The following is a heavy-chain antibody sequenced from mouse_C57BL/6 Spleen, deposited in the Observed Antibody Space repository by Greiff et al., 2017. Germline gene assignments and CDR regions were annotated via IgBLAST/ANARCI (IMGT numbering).Heavy chain of an antibody. Sequence: EVQLQQSGPELVKPGASVKMSCKASGYTFTDYNMHWVKQSHGKSLEWIGYINPNNGGTSYNQKFKGKATLTVNKSSSTAYMELRSLTSEDSAVYYCAREGLGLRRGGVFDYWGQGTTLTVSS. CDR3: AREGLGLRRGGVFDY. CDR2: INPNNGGT. D-gene: IGHD2-4*01. J-gene: IGHJ2*01. CDR1: GYTFTDYN. V-gene: IGHV1-22*01.